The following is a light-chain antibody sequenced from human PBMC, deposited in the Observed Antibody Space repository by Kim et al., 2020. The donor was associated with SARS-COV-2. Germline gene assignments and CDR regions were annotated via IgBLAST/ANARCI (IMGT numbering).Light chain of an antibody. J-gene: IGLJ1*01. CDR2: YDS. CDR3: QVWDSSSDPFYV. Sequence: PGKTARITCGGNNSGSKSVHWYQQKPGQAPVLVIYYDSDRPSGIPERFSGSNSGNTATLTISRVEAGDEADYYCQVWDSSSDPFYVFGTGTKVTVL. V-gene: IGLV3-21*04. CDR1: NSGSKS.